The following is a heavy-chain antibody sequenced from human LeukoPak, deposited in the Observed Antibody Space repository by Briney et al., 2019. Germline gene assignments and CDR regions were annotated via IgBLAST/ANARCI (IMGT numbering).Heavy chain of an antibody. CDR2: INHSGST. CDR3: ARALGRTTVTRGAFDI. D-gene: IGHD4-17*01. Sequence: SETLSLTCAVYGGSFSGYYWSWIRQPPGKGLEWIGEINHSGSTNYNPSLRSRVTISVDTSKNQFSLKLSSVTAADTAVYYCARALGRTTVTRGAFDIWGQGTMVTVSS. V-gene: IGHV4-34*01. CDR1: GGSFSGYY. J-gene: IGHJ3*02.